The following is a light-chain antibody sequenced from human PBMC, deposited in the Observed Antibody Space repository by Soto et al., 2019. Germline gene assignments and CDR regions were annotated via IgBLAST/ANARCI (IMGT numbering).Light chain of an antibody. J-gene: IGLJ1*01. V-gene: IGLV2-14*01. CDR2: EVS. CDR1: SSDVGGYKF. CDR3: GSYTGSIYV. Sequence: QSVLTQPASVSGSPGQSITISCTGTSSDVGGYKFVSWYQQHPGIAPKLMIYEVSNRPSGVSSRFSGSKSGNTASLTISGLQAEDEADYYCGSYTGSIYVFGTGTKVTVL.